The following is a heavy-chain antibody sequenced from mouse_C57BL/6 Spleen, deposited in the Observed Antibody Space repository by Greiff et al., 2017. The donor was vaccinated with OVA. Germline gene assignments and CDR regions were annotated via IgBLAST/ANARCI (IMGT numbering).Heavy chain of an antibody. CDR2: FHPYNDDT. Sequence: VQLQQSGAELVKPGASVKMSCKASGYTFTTYPIEWMKQNHGKSLEWIGNFHPYNDDTKYNEKFKGKATLTVEKSSSTVYLDLSRLTSDDSAVYYCARGIITTVVARNWYFDVWGTGTTVTVSS. J-gene: IGHJ1*03. CDR3: ARGIITTVVARNWYFDV. D-gene: IGHD1-1*01. CDR1: GYTFTTYP. V-gene: IGHV1-47*01.